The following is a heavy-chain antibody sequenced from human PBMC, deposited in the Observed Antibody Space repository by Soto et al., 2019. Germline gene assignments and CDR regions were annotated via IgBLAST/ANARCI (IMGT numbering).Heavy chain of an antibody. Sequence: QITLKESGPALVKPTQTLTLTCTFSGFSLDSSSVAVAWLRQPPAKAPEWLGLIYWDGDQRLNPSLGNRLSIIKDPSRNQVLLTTTNMDPMDTATYFCVDKRAAAVPVFWGQGALVTVSS. CDR1: GFSLDSSSVA. J-gene: IGHJ4*02. V-gene: IGHV2-5*02. CDR3: VDKRAAAVPVF. D-gene: IGHD2-21*02. CDR2: IYWDGDQ.